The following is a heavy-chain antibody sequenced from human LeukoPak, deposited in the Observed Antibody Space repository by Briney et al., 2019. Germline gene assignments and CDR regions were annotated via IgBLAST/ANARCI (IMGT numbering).Heavy chain of an antibody. Sequence: SETLSLTCTVSGGSISSYYWSWIRQPPGKGLEGVGYIYYSGSTNYNPSLKSRVTISVDTSKNQFSLKLSSVTAADTAVYYCARGGAKRIVVVPAAHYNWFDPWGQGTLVTVSS. J-gene: IGHJ5*02. V-gene: IGHV4-59*01. D-gene: IGHD2-2*01. CDR2: IYYSGST. CDR3: ARGGAKRIVVVPAAHYNWFDP. CDR1: GGSISSYY.